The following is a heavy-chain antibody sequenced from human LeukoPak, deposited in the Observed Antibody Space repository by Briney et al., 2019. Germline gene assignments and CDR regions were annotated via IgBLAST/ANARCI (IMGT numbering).Heavy chain of an antibody. V-gene: IGHV4-39*07. CDR3: ARGYCSGGSCYNSHNWFDP. J-gene: IGHJ5*02. CDR2: TYYSGST. Sequence: SETLSLTCTVSGGSISSSSYYWGWIRQPPGKGLEWIGSTYYSGSTYYNPSLKSRVTISVDTSKNQFSLKLSSVTAADTAVYYCARGYCSGGSCYNSHNWFDPWGQGTLVAVSS. CDR1: GGSISSSSYY. D-gene: IGHD2-15*01.